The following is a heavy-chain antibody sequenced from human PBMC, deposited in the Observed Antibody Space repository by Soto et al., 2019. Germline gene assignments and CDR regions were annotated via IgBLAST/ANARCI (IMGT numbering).Heavy chain of an antibody. CDR2: ISSSSSYI. J-gene: IGHJ4*02. V-gene: IGHV3-21*01. D-gene: IGHD2-15*01. CDR1: GFTFSSYS. CDR3: ARDSGVVSYFDY. Sequence: GGSLSLSCAASGFTFSSYSMNWVRQAPGKGLEWVSSISSSSSYIYYADSVKGRFTISRDNAKNSLYLQMNSLRAEDTAVYYCARDSGVVSYFDYWGQGTLVTVSS.